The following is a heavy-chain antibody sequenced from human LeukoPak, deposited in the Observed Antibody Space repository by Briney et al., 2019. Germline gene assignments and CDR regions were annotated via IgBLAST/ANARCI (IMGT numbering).Heavy chain of an antibody. CDR2: IWYDGSNE. J-gene: IGHJ6*02. D-gene: IGHD4-17*01. CDR1: GFSPTGYG. V-gene: IGHV3-33*01. CDR3: AGDCGEYYYGMDV. Sequence: PGRSLRVSRAAPGFSPTGYGMHWVRQALGKRLEWGAHIWYDGSNEYYADSVKGRFTISRDNSKNTLYLQMNSLRAEDTAVYYCAGDCGEYYYGMDVWGPGTTVTVSS.